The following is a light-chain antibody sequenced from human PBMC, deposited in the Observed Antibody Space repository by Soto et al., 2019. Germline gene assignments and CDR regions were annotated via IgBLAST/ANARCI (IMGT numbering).Light chain of an antibody. J-gene: IGLJ2*01. CDR3: QSYDSSLSGHVV. V-gene: IGLV1-40*01. Sequence: QSVLTQPPSVSGAPGQRVTISCTGSSSNIGAPFDVHWYQHLPRTAPKLLIYGTNNRPSGVPDRFSGSRSGTSASLAITGLQAEDEAVYYCQSYDSSLSGHVVFGGGTQLTVL. CDR1: SSNIGAPFD. CDR2: GTN.